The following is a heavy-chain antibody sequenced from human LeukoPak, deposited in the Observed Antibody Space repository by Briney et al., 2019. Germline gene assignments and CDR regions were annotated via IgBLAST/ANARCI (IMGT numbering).Heavy chain of an antibody. Sequence: GGSLRLSCAASGFPVSINHMNWVRQAPGKGLEWVSSISFGSSYIYYADSVKGRFTISRDNAKNSLYLQMNSLRAEDTAVYYCARDGLHYYYYYYMDVWGKGTTVTVSS. CDR1: GFPVSINH. CDR2: ISFGSSYI. V-gene: IGHV3-21*01. D-gene: IGHD3/OR15-3a*01. CDR3: ARDGLHYYYYYYMDV. J-gene: IGHJ6*03.